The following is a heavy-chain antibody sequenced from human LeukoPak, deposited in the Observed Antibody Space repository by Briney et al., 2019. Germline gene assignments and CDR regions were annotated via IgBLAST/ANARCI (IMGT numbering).Heavy chain of an antibody. Sequence: SETLSLTCTVSGGSISSYYWSWIRQPAGEGLEWIGRIYTSGSTNYNPSLKSRVTMSVDTSKNQFSLKLSSVTAADTAVYYCARDRYYYGSGSYPLDPWGQGTLVTVSS. D-gene: IGHD3-10*01. J-gene: IGHJ5*02. CDR3: ARDRYYYGSGSYPLDP. CDR2: IYTSGST. CDR1: GGSISSYY. V-gene: IGHV4-4*07.